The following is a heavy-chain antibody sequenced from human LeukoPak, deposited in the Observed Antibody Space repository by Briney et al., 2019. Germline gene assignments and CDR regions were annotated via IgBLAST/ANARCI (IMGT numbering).Heavy chain of an antibody. V-gene: IGHV4-34*01. J-gene: IGHJ4*02. CDR1: GGSLSGYF. CDR2: INHSGST. CDR3: ARGDGDY. Sequence: SSETLSLTCAVYGGSLSGYFWSWIRQPPGKGLEWIGEINHSGSTNYNPSLKSRVTISVDTSKNQFSLKLSSVTAADTAVYYCARGDGDYWGQGTLVTVSS.